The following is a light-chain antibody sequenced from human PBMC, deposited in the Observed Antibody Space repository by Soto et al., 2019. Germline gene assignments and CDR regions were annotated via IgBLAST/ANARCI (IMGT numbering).Light chain of an antibody. V-gene: IGKV1-27*01. CDR1: RDISSY. CDR3: QKYETAPVT. Sequence: DIQVTQSPCCLSASLGHRVIITFRPSRDISSYLAWYHQKPGQVPRLLISGASSLHSGVPSRFSGSRSGTDFTLTISSLQTEDIATYFCQKYETAPVTFGGGTKV. J-gene: IGKJ4*01. CDR2: GAS.